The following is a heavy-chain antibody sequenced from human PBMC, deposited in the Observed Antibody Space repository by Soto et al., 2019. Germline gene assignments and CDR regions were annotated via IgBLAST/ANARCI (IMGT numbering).Heavy chain of an antibody. CDR1: GDTFTFYS. CDR2: INPILSMS. CDR3: VSSYGSGYRAFDY. Sequence: QVQLVQSGAEVKKPGSSVRVSCKASGDTFTFYSINWVRQAPGLGLEWMGRINPILSMSNYAQRFRGRVTMTADKSTSTAYMELSSLRSEDTAMYYCVSSYGSGYRAFDYWGQGALVTVS. J-gene: IGHJ4*02. D-gene: IGHD3-10*01. V-gene: IGHV1-69*02.